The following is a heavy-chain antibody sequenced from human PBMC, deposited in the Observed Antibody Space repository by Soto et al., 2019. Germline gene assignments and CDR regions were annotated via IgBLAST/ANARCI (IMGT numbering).Heavy chain of an antibody. CDR1: GGSISSYY. V-gene: IGHV4-59*01. J-gene: IGHJ6*02. D-gene: IGHD3-10*01. CDR3: ARGGRSGSYYPEDGMDV. Sequence: SETLSLTCTVSGGSISSYYWSWIRQPPGKGLEWIGYIYYSGSTNYNPSLKSRVTISVDTSKNQFSLKLSSVTAADTAVYYCARGGRSGSYYPEDGMDVWGQGTTVTVSS. CDR2: IYYSGST.